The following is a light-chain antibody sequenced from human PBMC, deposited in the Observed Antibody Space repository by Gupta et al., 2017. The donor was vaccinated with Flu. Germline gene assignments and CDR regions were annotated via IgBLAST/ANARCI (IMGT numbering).Light chain of an antibody. CDR2: SDN. V-gene: IGLV1-44*01. CDR3: AAWDDSLKGWV. CDR1: NTNVGSHA. J-gene: IGLJ3*02. Sequence: RITFSCSGGNTNVGSHAVTWFQQDPGTAPRLLINSDNQRPSGVPNRFSGSKTGTSASLAISGLQSEDEAVYFCAAWDDSLKGWVFGGGTRLTAL.